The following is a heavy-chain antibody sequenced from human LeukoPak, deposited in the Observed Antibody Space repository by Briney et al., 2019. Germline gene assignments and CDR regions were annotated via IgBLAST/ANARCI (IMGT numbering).Heavy chain of an antibody. CDR2: ISSDGSST. Sequence: GGSLRLPCAASGFTFRNHWMHWVRQTPGKGLVWVSRISSDGSSTTYADSVKGRFTISRDNAKNTLYLQMNNLRAEDTAMYYCARDQRVTGRPDIDYWGQGTLVIVSS. J-gene: IGHJ4*02. V-gene: IGHV3-74*03. D-gene: IGHD6-6*01. CDR3: ARDQRVTGRPDIDY. CDR1: GFTFRNHW.